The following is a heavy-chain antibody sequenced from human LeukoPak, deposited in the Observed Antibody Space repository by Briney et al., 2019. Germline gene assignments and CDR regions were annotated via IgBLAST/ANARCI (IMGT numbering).Heavy chain of an antibody. V-gene: IGHV6-1*01. CDR3: ARGIGAVAGEIFDY. CDR1: GDSVSTNNAA. Sequence: SQTLSLTCAIPGDSVSTNNAAWNWIRQSPSRGLEWLGRTYYRSKWYTDYAVSVKSRITINPDTSKNQFSLQLNSVTPEDTAVYYCARGIGAVAGEIFDYWGEGTLVTVSS. D-gene: IGHD6-19*01. CDR2: TYYRSKWYT. J-gene: IGHJ4*02.